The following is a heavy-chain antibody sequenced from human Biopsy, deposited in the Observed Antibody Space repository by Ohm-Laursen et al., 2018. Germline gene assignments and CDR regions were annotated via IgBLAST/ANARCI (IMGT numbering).Heavy chain of an antibody. CDR3: ARAYYYGAGSFYSPWMEV. V-gene: IGHV4-61*08. D-gene: IGHD3-10*01. CDR2: IFYSGTT. Sequence: SDTLSRTGPVSGASVNTFDFYWAWLRQPPGKGLEWIGYIFYSGTTKYNPSLQRRVRLSLDTANNQFSLTLRSVIAADTATYYCARAYYYGAGSFYSPWMEVWGQGTTVSVS. J-gene: IGHJ6*02. CDR1: GASVNTFDFY.